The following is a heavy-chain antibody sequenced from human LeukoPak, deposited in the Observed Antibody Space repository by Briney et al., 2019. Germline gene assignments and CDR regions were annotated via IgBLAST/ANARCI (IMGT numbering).Heavy chain of an antibody. CDR3: ARDSGSYGWFDP. CDR2: IYYSGST. D-gene: IGHD1-26*01. J-gene: IGHJ5*02. V-gene: IGHV4-59*01. Sequence: PSETLSLTCTVSGGSISSYYWSWIRQPPGKGLEWIGYIYYSGSTNYNPSLKSRVTISVDTSKNQFSLKLSSVTAADTAVYYCARDSGSYGWFDPWGQGTLVTVSS. CDR1: GGSISSYY.